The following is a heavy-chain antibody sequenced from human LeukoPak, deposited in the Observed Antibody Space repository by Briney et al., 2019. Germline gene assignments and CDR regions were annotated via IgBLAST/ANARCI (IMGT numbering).Heavy chain of an antibody. CDR2: ISAYNGNT. V-gene: IGHV1-18*01. J-gene: IGHJ3*02. D-gene: IGHD3-3*01. CDR1: GYTFTSYG. Sequence: ASVKVSCKASGYTFTSYGISWVRQAPGQGLEWMGWISAYNGNTNYAQKLQGRVTMTTDTSTSTAYMELRSLRSDDTAVYYCARDLGRFLEWSTPTNDAFDIWGQGTMVTVSS. CDR3: ARDLGRFLEWSTPTNDAFDI.